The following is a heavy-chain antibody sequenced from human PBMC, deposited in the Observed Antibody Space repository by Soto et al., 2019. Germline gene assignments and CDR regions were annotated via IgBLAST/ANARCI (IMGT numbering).Heavy chain of an antibody. CDR2: IGYDGNNK. J-gene: IGHJ3*02. D-gene: IGHD1-1*01. CDR3: AREGVTGIAGIFGSRLAI. V-gene: IGHV3-33*01. Sequence: QVQLVESGGGWVQPGRSLRLSCEATGVSFTTYGMHCVRQAPGKGLEWAADIGYDGNNKYYADSVEGRFTISKDNSNNKVYLYKKSLLYDDTTVYYCAREGVTGIAGIFGSRLAIWGKGTVVTVS. CDR1: GVSFTTYG.